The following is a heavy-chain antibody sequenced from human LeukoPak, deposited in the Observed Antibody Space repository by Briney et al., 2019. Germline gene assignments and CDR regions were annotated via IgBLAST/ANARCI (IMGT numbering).Heavy chain of an antibody. CDR1: GYTISDYF. Sequence: ASVRVSCKASGYTISDYFIHWVRQAPGQGLEWMGWINPNTNGINYAQKFQGRVIMTRDTSINTAYMELRSLTSDDTAIYYCASARYSGHEPFDFWGQGTLVTVST. V-gene: IGHV1-2*02. D-gene: IGHD5-12*01. CDR3: ASARYSGHEPFDF. J-gene: IGHJ4*02. CDR2: INPNTNGI.